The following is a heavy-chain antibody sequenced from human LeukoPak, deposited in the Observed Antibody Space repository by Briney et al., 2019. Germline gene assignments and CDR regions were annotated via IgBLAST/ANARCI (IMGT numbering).Heavy chain of an antibody. V-gene: IGHV1-46*01. CDR2: INPSGGST. CDR3: TRSQQYHLLLH. J-gene: IGHJ4*02. D-gene: IGHD2-2*01. CDR1: GYTFTSYY. Sequence: ASVKVSCKASGYTFTSYYLHWVRQAPGQGLEWMGIINPSGGSTSYAQKFQGRVTMTRDTSTSTVYMELSSRRSEYTAVYYCTRSQQYHLLLHWGQGTLVTVSS.